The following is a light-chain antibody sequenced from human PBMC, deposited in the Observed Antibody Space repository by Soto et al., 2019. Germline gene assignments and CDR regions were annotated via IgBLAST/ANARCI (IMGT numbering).Light chain of an antibody. CDR1: KSDIGVYDF. V-gene: IGLV2-8*01. Sequence: QSALTQPPSASGSPGQSVTISCTGTKSDIGVYDFVSWYQQHPGKAPKLMIYEVSKRPSGVPDRFSGSKSGNTASLTVSGLQAEDEADYYCSSYAGSNNFVVFGGGTQLTVL. CDR3: SSYAGSNNFVV. CDR2: EVS. J-gene: IGLJ2*01.